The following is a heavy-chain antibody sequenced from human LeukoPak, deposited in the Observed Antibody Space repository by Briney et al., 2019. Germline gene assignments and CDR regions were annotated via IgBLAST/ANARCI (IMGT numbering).Heavy chain of an antibody. CDR1: GFTFSSYS. Sequence: PGGSLRLSCAASGFTFSSYSMNWVRQAPGKGLEWVSSISSSSSYIYYADSVKGRFTISRDNAKNSLYLQMNSLRAEDTAVYYCARAVRTIFGVPNDAFDIWGQGTMVTVSS. CDR3: ARAVRTIFGVPNDAFDI. CDR2: ISSSSSYI. V-gene: IGHV3-21*01. J-gene: IGHJ3*02. D-gene: IGHD3-3*01.